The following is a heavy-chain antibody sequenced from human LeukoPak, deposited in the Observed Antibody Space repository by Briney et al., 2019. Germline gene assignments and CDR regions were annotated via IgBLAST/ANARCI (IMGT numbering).Heavy chain of an antibody. V-gene: IGHV3-48*02. CDR2: ISTGSSTI. J-gene: IGHJ4*02. CDR3: ARDYDYGDYPGY. Sequence: GGSLRLSCAASGFTFSSYSMIWVRQAPGKGLEWVSYISTGSSTIYYADSVKGRFTISRDNAKNSLYLQMNSLRDENTAVYYCARDYDYGDYPGYWGQGTLVTVSS. D-gene: IGHD4-17*01. CDR1: GFTFSSYS.